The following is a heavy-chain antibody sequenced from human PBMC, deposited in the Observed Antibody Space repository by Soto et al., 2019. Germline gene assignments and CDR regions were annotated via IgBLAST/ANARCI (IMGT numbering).Heavy chain of an antibody. J-gene: IGHJ6*02. CDR2: INPKTAAT. CDR3: ASIKRRLDYYHGMDV. Sequence: GASVEVSCKASGYCVRDYFSQWVRQDPGQGREWVAWINPKTAATNYAKKFQGRVSLTWDTSFSTAYMELTRLRPDDTAVYYCASIKRRLDYYHGMDVWGQATTVTVSS. CDR1: GYCVRDYF. D-gene: IGHD6-25*01. V-gene: IGHV1-2*02.